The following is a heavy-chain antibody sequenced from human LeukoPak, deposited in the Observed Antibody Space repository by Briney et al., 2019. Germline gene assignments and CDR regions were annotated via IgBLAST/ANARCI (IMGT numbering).Heavy chain of an antibody. CDR1: GGSFSGYY. CDR3: ARRGYSYGYRPLDY. D-gene: IGHD5-18*01. CDR2: INHSGST. Sequence: SETLSLTCAVYGGSFSGYYWSWIRQPPGKGLEWIGEINHSGSTNYNPSLKSRVTISVDTSKNQFSLKLSSVTAADTAVYYCARRGYSYGYRPLDYWGQGTLVTVSS. J-gene: IGHJ4*02. V-gene: IGHV4-34*01.